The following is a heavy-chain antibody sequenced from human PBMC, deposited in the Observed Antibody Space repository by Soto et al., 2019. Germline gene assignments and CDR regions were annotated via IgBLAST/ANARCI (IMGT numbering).Heavy chain of an antibody. V-gene: IGHV4-59*01. J-gene: IGHJ5*02. CDR1: GDSMNHNY. D-gene: IGHD5-18*01. Sequence: SETLSLTCSISGDSMNHNYWTWIRQPPGKGLEWIGYIYYSGSTNYSPSLKSRVTIAIDTSKNQFSLKLNSVTAADTAVYYCAKDSGYNYGYFRWFDPWGQGTLVTVSS. CDR3: AKDSGYNYGYFRWFDP. CDR2: IYYSGST.